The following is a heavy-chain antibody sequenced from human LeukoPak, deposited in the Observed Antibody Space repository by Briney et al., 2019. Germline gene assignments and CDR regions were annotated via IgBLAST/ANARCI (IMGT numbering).Heavy chain of an antibody. CDR1: GFTFDDYA. Sequence: GGSLRLSCAASGFTFDDYAMHWVRQAPGKGLEWVSGISWNSGSIGYADSVKGRFTISRDNAKNSLYQQMNSLRAEDTALYYCAKDIGSSSWYSFDYWGQGTLVTVSS. CDR3: AKDIGSSSWYSFDY. J-gene: IGHJ4*02. V-gene: IGHV3-9*01. CDR2: ISWNSGSI. D-gene: IGHD6-13*01.